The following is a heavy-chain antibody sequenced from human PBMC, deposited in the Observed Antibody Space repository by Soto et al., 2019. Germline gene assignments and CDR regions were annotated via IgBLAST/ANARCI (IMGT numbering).Heavy chain of an antibody. V-gene: IGHV1-8*01. CDR1: GYTFTSYD. D-gene: IGHD3-22*01. Sequence: ASVKVSCKASGYTFTSYDINWVRQATGQGLEWMGWMNPNSGNTGYAQKFQGRVTMTRNTSISTAYMEQSSLSSEDTAVFYCASRYYYDSSGYYYYGMDVWGQGTTVTVSS. J-gene: IGHJ6*02. CDR2: MNPNSGNT. CDR3: ASRYYYDSSGYYYYGMDV.